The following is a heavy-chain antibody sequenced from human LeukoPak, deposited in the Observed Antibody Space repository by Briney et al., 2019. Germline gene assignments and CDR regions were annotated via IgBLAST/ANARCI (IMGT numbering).Heavy chain of an antibody. V-gene: IGHV4-34*01. J-gene: IGHJ4*02. CDR2: INHSGST. CDR1: GDSISSYY. Sequence: PSETLSLTCTVSGDSISSYYWSWIRQPPGKGLEWIGEINHSGSTNYNPSLKSRVTISVDTSKNQFSLKLSSVTAADTAVYYCARGGPSGSYSEYFDYWGQGTLVTVSS. CDR3: ARGGPSGSYSEYFDY. D-gene: IGHD1-26*01.